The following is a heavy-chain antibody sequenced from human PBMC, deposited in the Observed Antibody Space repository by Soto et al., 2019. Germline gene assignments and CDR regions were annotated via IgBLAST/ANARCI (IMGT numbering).Heavy chain of an antibody. CDR1: GFTFSSYA. V-gene: IGHV3-30-3*01. CDR2: ISYDGSNK. D-gene: IGHD5-12*01. CDR3: ARGAWLQPFDY. J-gene: IGHJ4*02. Sequence: PGGSLRLSCAASGFTFSSYAMHWVRQAPGKGLEWVAVISYDGSNKYCADSVKGRFTISRDNSKNTLYLQMNSLRAEDTAVYYCARGAWLQPFDYWGQGTLVTVSS.